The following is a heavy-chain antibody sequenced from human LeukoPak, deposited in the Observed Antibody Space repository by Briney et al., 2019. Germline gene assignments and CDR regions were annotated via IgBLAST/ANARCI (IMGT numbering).Heavy chain of an antibody. Sequence: ASVKVSCKASGYTFTSYDINWVRQATGKELEWMGWMNPNSGNTGYAQKFQGRVTMTRNTSISTAYMELSSLRSEDTAVYYSASHIAVAGTYYYYGMDVWGQGTTVTVSS. CDR1: GYTFTSYD. CDR3: ASHIAVAGTYYYYGMDV. D-gene: IGHD6-19*01. V-gene: IGHV1-8*01. CDR2: MNPNSGNT. J-gene: IGHJ6*02.